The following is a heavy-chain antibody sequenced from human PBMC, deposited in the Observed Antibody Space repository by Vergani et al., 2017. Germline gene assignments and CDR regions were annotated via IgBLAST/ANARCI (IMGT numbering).Heavy chain of an antibody. D-gene: IGHD3-22*01. V-gene: IGHV4-34*01. CDR2: IYYSGST. J-gene: IGHJ4*02. CDR3: ARVKIGTAFDY. CDR1: GGSFSGYY. Sequence: QVQLQQWGAGLLKPSETLSLTCAVYGGSFSGYYWSWIRQPPGKGLEWIGYIYYSGSTYYNPSLKSRVTISVATSTSQYSLNLSSVTAADAAVYYGARVKIGTAFDYWGQGTLVTVSS.